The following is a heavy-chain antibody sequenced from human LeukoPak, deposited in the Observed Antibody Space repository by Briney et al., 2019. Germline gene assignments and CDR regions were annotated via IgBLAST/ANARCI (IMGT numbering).Heavy chain of an antibody. CDR2: IYTSGST. CDR1: GESINPYY. CDR3: ARDYRWFDP. J-gene: IGHJ5*02. D-gene: IGHD1-14*01. Sequence: PSETLSLTCTVSGESINPYYWNWIRQPAGKGLEWIGRIYTSGSTNYNPSLKSRVTISVDTSKNQFSLKLSSVTAADTAVYYCARDYRWFDPWGQGTLVTVSS. V-gene: IGHV4-4*07.